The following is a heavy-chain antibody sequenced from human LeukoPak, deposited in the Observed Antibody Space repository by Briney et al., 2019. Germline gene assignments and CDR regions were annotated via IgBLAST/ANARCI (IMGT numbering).Heavy chain of an antibody. J-gene: IGHJ4*02. Sequence: GGSLRLSCAASGFTFSSSAMSWVRQAPGKGLEWVSTISGTTDSTYYADSVKGRFTISRDNSKNTLYLQMNSLRAGDTAVYYCARAPGGSGEIDYWGQGTLVTVSS. D-gene: IGHD2-15*01. CDR1: GFTFSSSA. CDR3: ARAPGGSGEIDY. CDR2: ISGTTDST. V-gene: IGHV3-23*01.